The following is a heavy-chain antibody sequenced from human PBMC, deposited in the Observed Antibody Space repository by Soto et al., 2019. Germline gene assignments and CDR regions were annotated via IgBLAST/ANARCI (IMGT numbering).Heavy chain of an antibody. V-gene: IGHV3-30*18. CDR2: ISYDGSNK. CDR1: GFTFSSYG. J-gene: IGHJ6*02. CDR3: AKDPYCYGYYYCYGMDV. D-gene: IGHD5-18*01. Sequence: QVQLVESGGGVVQPGRSLRLSCAASGFTFSSYGMHWVRQAPGKGLEWVAVISYDGSNKYYADAVKGRFTISRDNSKNTLYLKMISLRAEVTAVYYCAKDPYCYGYYYCYGMDVWGQVTAVTVS.